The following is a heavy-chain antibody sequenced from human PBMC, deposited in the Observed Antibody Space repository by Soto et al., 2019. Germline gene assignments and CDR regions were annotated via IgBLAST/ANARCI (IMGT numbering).Heavy chain of an antibody. CDR3: AIHDGYYYDSSGQDY. Sequence: PSETLSLTCTVSGGSISSSSYYWGWIRQPPGKGLEWIGSIYYSGSTYYNPSLKSRVTISVDTSKNQFSLKLSSVTAADTAVYYCAIHDGYYYDSSGQDYWGQGTLVTVSS. J-gene: IGHJ4*02. CDR2: IYYSGST. V-gene: IGHV4-39*01. D-gene: IGHD3-22*01. CDR1: GGSISSSSYY.